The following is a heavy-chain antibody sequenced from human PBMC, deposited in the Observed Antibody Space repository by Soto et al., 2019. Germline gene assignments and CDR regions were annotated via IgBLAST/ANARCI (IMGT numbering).Heavy chain of an antibody. CDR2: FFIGGNT. Sequence: SETLSLTCTVSGRSISSSTYHWGWMRQPPGKGLEWIASFFIGGNTYYNPSLKSRVTISVDTSKNQFSLKLSSVTAADTAVYYCARSITDDSPGGGMDVWGQGTTVTVSS. D-gene: IGHD3-22*01. CDR1: GRSISSSTYH. V-gene: IGHV4-39*01. CDR3: ARSITDDSPGGGMDV. J-gene: IGHJ6*02.